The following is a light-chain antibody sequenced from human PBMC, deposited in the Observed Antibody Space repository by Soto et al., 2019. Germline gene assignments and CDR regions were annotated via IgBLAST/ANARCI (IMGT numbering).Light chain of an antibody. CDR2: GAS. Sequence: EIVMTQSPATLSVSPGERATLSCRASQSVSSNLAWYQQKPGQAPRLLIYGASTRATGIPARFSGSGSGTDFPLPISSLQSEDFAVYYCKPYNNWPPLTFGGGTKGAIK. CDR1: QSVSSN. J-gene: IGKJ4*01. CDR3: KPYNNWPPLT. V-gene: IGKV3-15*01.